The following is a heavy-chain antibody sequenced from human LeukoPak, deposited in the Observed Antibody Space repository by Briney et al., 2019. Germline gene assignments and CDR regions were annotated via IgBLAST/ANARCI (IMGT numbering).Heavy chain of an antibody. Sequence: GGSLRLSCAASGFTVSSNYMSWVRQAPGKGREGVSVIYSGGSTYYADSVKGRFTISRDNSKNTLYLQMNSLRAEDTAVYYCARDPHRSKGGLGELWNWGQGTLVTVSS. CDR1: GFTVSSNY. V-gene: IGHV3-53*01. CDR3: ARDPHRSKGGLGELWN. CDR2: IYSGGST. D-gene: IGHD3-10*01. J-gene: IGHJ4*02.